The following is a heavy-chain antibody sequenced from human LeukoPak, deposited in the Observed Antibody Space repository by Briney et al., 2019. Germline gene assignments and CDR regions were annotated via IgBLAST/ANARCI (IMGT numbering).Heavy chain of an antibody. J-gene: IGHJ4*02. Sequence: GASVKVSCKASGGTFSSYAISWVRQAPGQGLEWMGRIIPILGIANYAQKFQGRVTITADKSTSTAYMELSSLRSEDTAVYYCARAEALSDNSGYYEDYWGQGTLVTVSS. CDR2: IIPILGIA. D-gene: IGHD3-22*01. CDR1: GGTFSSYA. V-gene: IGHV1-69*04. CDR3: ARAEALSDNSGYYEDY.